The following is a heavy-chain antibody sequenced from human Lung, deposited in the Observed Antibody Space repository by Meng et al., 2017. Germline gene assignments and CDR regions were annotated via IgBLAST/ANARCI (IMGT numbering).Heavy chain of an antibody. D-gene: IGHD1-26*01. CDR3: ARGIVGAITYYFDY. J-gene: IGHJ4*02. Sequence: GSLRLSCAASGFTFSSYWMSWVRQAPGKGLEWVANIKQDGSEKYYVDSVKGRFTISRDNAKNSLYLQMNSLRAEDTAVYYCARGIVGAITYYFDYWGQGTLVTVSS. V-gene: IGHV3-7*04. CDR2: IKQDGSEK. CDR1: GFTFSSYW.